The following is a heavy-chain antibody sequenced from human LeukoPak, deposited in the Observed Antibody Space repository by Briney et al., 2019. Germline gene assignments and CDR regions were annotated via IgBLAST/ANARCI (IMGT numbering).Heavy chain of an antibody. Sequence: SETLSLTCTVSGGSISSYYWSWIRQPPGKGLEWIGRIYTSGSTNYNPSLKSRVTMSVDTSKNQFSLKLSSVTAADTAVYYCAAEYYDFWSGYWAHQTGNWFDPWGQGTLVTVSS. CDR3: AAEYYDFWSGYWAHQTGNWFDP. D-gene: IGHD3-3*01. CDR1: GGSISSYY. CDR2: IYTSGST. J-gene: IGHJ5*02. V-gene: IGHV4-4*07.